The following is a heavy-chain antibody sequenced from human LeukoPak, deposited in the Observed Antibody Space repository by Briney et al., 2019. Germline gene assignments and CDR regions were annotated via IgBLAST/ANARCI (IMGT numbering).Heavy chain of an antibody. V-gene: IGHV3-23*01. Sequence: PGGSLRLSCAASGFTFSSYAMSWVRQAPGKGLEWVSGISDSGDSTYYADSVKGRFTISRDNSKNTLYLQMNSLRAEDTAVYYCAKDSHYYDSSGFDDAFDIWGQGTMVTVSS. CDR3: AKDSHYYDSSGFDDAFDI. CDR1: GFTFSSYA. J-gene: IGHJ3*02. CDR2: ISDSGDST. D-gene: IGHD3-22*01.